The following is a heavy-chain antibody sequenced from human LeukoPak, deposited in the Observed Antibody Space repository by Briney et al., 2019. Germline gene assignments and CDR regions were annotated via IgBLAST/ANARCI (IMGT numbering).Heavy chain of an antibody. CDR1: GLTFQNTR. D-gene: IGHD5-24*01. V-gene: IGHV3-74*01. Sequence: GGSLRLSCAASGLTFQNTRMHWIRQAPGEGLVWVSRIINDGITTTYADSVKGRFTISRDNAKKTLYLQMNSLRADDTAVYYCAADGEYAFLVWGQGTMVTVSS. J-gene: IGHJ3*01. CDR2: IINDGITT. CDR3: AADGEYAFLV.